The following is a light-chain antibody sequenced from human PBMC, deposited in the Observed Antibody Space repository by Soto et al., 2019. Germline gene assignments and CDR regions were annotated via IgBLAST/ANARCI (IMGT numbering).Light chain of an antibody. CDR1: QFISRS. J-gene: IGKJ1*01. Sequence: EVVLAQSPGTLSLSPGERATLSCRASQFISRSFLAWYQQKPGQAPRLLIYGASTRATGIPARFSGSGSGTEFTLTISSLQSDDFATYYCQQYNNWPRTFGQGTKVDIK. CDR2: GAS. V-gene: IGKV3-15*01. CDR3: QQYNNWPRT.